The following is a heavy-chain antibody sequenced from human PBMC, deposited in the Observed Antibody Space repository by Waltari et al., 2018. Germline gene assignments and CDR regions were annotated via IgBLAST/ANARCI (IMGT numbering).Heavy chain of an antibody. CDR3: ARRASSPYYYGSGSYSYYFDY. CDR1: GGSISSSSYY. J-gene: IGHJ4*02. Sequence: QLQLQESGPGLVKPSETLSLTCTVSGGSISSSSYYWGWIRQPPGKGLEWIGSIYYSGSTYYNPSLKSRVTIAVDTSKNQFSLKLSSVTAADTAVYYCARRASSPYYYGSGSYSYYFDYWGQGTLVTVSS. CDR2: IYYSGST. D-gene: IGHD3-10*01. V-gene: IGHV4-39*01.